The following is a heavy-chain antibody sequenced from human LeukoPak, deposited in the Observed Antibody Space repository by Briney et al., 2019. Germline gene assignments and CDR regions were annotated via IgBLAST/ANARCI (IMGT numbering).Heavy chain of an antibody. V-gene: IGHV4-34*01. Sequence: PSETLSLTCAVYGGSFSGYYWSWIRQPPGKGLEWIGEINHSGGTNYNPSLKSRVTISVDTSKNQFSLKLSSVTAADTAVYCCASKQWLTTAIDYWGQGTQVTVSS. J-gene: IGHJ4*02. CDR1: GGSFSGYY. CDR2: INHSGGT. D-gene: IGHD6-19*01. CDR3: ASKQWLTTAIDY.